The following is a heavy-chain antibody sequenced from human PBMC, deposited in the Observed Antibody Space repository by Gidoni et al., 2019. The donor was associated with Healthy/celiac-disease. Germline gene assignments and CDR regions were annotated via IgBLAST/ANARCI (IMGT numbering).Heavy chain of an antibody. CDR3: ARDRVVPAVSYYYYYYMDV. CDR1: GYTFTSYH. Sequence: QVQLVQSGAEVKKPGASVKVSCKASGYTFTSYHMHWVRQAPGQGLEWMGIINPSGGSTSYAQKFQGRVTMTRDTSTSTVYMELSSLRSEDTAVYYCARDRVVPAVSYYYYYYMDVWGKGTTVTVSS. D-gene: IGHD2-2*01. V-gene: IGHV1-46*03. J-gene: IGHJ6*03. CDR2: INPSGGST.